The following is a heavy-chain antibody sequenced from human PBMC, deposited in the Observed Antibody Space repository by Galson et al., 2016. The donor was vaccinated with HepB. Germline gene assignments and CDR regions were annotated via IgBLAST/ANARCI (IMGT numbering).Heavy chain of an antibody. V-gene: IGHV4-61*01. CDR1: GVSINSGSYY. D-gene: IGHD6-19*01. Sequence: SETLSLTCTVSGVSINSGSYYWTWIRQPPGKGLEWIGYIDYNGITNYNPSLKSRVIISVDTSTNQFSLKLSSVTAADTAVYYCARDGQSSGWYGWYFDLWGRGTRVTVSS. CDR3: ARDGQSSGWYGWYFDL. J-gene: IGHJ2*01. CDR2: IDYNGIT.